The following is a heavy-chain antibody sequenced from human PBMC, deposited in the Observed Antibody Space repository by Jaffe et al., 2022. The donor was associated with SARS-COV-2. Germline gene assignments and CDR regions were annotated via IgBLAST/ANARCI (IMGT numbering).Heavy chain of an antibody. J-gene: IGHJ3*02. D-gene: IGHD6-6*01. CDR3: AHYMASIAARIDAFDI. CDR1: GFSLSTSGVG. V-gene: IGHV2-5*02. Sequence: QITLKESGPTLVKPTQTLTLTCTFSGFSLSTSGVGVGWIRQPPGKALEWLALIYWDDDKRYSPSLKSRLTITKDTSKNQVVLTMTNMDPVDTATYYCAHYMASIAARIDAFDIWGQGTMVTVSS. CDR2: IYWDDDK.